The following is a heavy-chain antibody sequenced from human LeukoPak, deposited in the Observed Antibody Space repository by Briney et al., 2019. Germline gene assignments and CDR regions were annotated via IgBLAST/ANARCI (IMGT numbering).Heavy chain of an antibody. Sequence: GGSPRLSCAASGFTFSSYAMHWVRQAPGKGLEYVSAISSNGGSTYYPYSVNGIFIIYRDNSKNTLYLQMGSLGAEDVAVYCCESESSGYIDYWGQGTLVIVSS. D-gene: IGHD3-22*01. CDR1: GFTFSSYA. J-gene: IGHJ4*02. CDR2: ISSNGGST. CDR3: ESESSGYIDY. V-gene: IGHV3-64*01.